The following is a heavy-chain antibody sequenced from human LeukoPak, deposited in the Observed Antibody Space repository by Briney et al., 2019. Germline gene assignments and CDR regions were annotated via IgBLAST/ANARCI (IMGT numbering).Heavy chain of an antibody. Sequence: SETLSLTCTVSGGSISSYYWGWIRQPPGKGLEWIGYIYYSGSTNYNPSLKSRVTISVDTSKNQFSLKLSSVTAADTAVYYCARAEYYLKSRAFDIWGQGTMVTVSS. J-gene: IGHJ3*02. V-gene: IGHV4-59*01. D-gene: IGHD3-10*01. CDR3: ARAEYYLKSRAFDI. CDR1: GGSISSYY. CDR2: IYYSGST.